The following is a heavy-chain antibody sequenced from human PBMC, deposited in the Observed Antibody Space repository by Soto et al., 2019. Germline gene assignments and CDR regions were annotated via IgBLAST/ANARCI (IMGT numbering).Heavy chain of an antibody. J-gene: IGHJ6*02. CDR3: ARDYSGHGMDV. Sequence: ASVKVSCKTSGYTFTAYRIHWVRQAPGQGLEWMGWINPNSGGANYAQKFEGRVTMTRDTSISTVYMELSRLGSDDTALYYCARDYSGHGMDVWGQGTTVTVSS. V-gene: IGHV1-2*02. CDR1: GYTFTAYR. D-gene: IGHD1-26*01. CDR2: INPNSGGA.